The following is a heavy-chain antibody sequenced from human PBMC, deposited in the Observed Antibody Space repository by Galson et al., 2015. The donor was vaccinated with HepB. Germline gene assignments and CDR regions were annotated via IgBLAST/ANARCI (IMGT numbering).Heavy chain of an antibody. Sequence: SLRLSCAASGFTFSSYAMSWVRQAPGKGLEWVSVITSSGTGTYYADPVKGRFTISRDNSKKMLFLQMNSLRAEDTAVYYCAKGAQWLAKAIYYVDSWGQGTLVTVPS. D-gene: IGHD6-19*01. V-gene: IGHV3-23*01. CDR3: AKGAQWLAKAIYYVDS. J-gene: IGHJ4*02. CDR1: GFTFSSYA. CDR2: ITSSGTGT.